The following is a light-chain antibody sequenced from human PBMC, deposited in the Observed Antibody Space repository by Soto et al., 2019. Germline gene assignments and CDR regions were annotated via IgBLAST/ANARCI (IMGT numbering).Light chain of an antibody. Sequence: QAVVTQPPSASGTPGQRVTISCSGSSSNIGVNTVNWYQQLPGTAPKLLIYNTNQRPSGVPDRFSGSKSGTSASLAISGLQSEDETDYYCAVWDDSLNGVLFGGGTKLTVL. V-gene: IGLV1-44*01. CDR2: NTN. J-gene: IGLJ2*01. CDR1: SSNIGVNT. CDR3: AVWDDSLNGVL.